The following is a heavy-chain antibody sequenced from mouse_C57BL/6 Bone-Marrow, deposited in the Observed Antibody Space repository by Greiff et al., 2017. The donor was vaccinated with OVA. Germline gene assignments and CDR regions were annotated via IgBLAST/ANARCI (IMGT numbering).Heavy chain of an antibody. CDR2: ISDGGSYT. D-gene: IGHD2-4*01. J-gene: IGHJ2*01. V-gene: IGHV5-4*01. Sequence: EVHLVESGGGLVKPGGSLKLSCAASGFTFSSYAMSWVRQTPEKRLEWVATISDGGSYTYYPDNVKGRFTISRDNAKTNLYLQMSHLKSEDTAMYYCASSYDYDFDYWGQGTTLTVSS. CDR3: ASSYDYDFDY. CDR1: GFTFSSYA.